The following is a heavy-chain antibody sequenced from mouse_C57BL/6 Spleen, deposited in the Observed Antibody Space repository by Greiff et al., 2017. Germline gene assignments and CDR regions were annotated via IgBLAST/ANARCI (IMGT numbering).Heavy chain of an antibody. D-gene: IGHD2-13*01. Sequence: VQLQQSGAELARPGASVKMSCKASGYTFTSYTMHWVKQRPGQGLEWIGYINPSSGYTKYNQKFKDKATLTADKSSGPPYMRRSRLVSLCSADYYCATMVTAYWGQGTLVTVSA. CDR2: INPSSGYT. V-gene: IGHV1-4*01. CDR3: ATMVTAY. J-gene: IGHJ3*01. CDR1: GYTFTSYT.